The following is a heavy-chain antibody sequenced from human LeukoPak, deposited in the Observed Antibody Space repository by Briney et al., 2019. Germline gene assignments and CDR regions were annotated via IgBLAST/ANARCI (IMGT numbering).Heavy chain of an antibody. J-gene: IGHJ4*02. D-gene: IGHD4-17*01. CDR1: GGTFSSYA. CDR3: ARGGYGDYGGSYYFDY. V-gene: IGHV1-69*05. Sequence: ASVKVSCKASGGTFSSYAISWVRQAPGQGLEWMGRIIPIFGTANYAQNFQGRVTITTDESTSTAYMELSSLRSEDTAVYYCARGGYGDYGGSYYFDYWGQGTLVTVSS. CDR2: IIPIFGTA.